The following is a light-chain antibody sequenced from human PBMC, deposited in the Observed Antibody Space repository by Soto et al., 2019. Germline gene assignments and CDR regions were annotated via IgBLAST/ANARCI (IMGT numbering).Light chain of an antibody. CDR2: EVN. CDR3: SSYTSRNTLYV. Sequence: QSALTQPASVSGSPGQSITISCTGTSSDVAFYNHVSWYQQHPGKAPKLLIYEVNNRPSGVSNRFSGSKSGNTAYLTISGLQVEDEAEYYCSSYTSRNTLYVFGTGTKVTVL. V-gene: IGLV2-14*01. J-gene: IGLJ1*01. CDR1: SSDVAFYNH.